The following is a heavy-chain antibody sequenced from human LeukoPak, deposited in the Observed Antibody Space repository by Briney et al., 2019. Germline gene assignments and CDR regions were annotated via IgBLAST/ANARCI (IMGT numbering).Heavy chain of an antibody. Sequence: GGSLRLSCAASGFTFSSYAMSWVRQAPGKGLEWVSAISSSGSTIYYADSVKGRFTISRDNAKNSLYLQMNSLRTEDTAVYYCAELGITMIGGVWGKGTTVTISS. CDR2: ISSSGSTI. J-gene: IGHJ6*04. D-gene: IGHD3-10*02. V-gene: IGHV3-48*03. CDR1: GFTFSSYA. CDR3: AELGITMIGGV.